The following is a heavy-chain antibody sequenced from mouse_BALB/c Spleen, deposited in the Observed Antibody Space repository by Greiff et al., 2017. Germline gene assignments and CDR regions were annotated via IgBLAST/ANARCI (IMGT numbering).Heavy chain of an antibody. CDR3: ARAFYRSYAMDY. J-gene: IGHJ4*01. D-gene: IGHD2-14*01. CDR2: ISDGGSYT. Sequence: DVHLVESGGGLVKPGGSLKLSCAASGFTFSDYYMYWVRQTPEKRLEWVATISDGGSYTYYPDSVKGRFTISRDNAKNNLYLQMSSLKSEDTAMYYCARAFYRSYAMDYWGQGTSVTVSS. CDR1: GFTFSDYY. V-gene: IGHV5-4*02.